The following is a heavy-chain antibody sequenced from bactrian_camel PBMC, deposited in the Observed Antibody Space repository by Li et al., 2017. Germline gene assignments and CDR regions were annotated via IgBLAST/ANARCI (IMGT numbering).Heavy chain of an antibody. Sequence: QLVESGGGSVQPGGSLNVSCAASVDTYRRYYMGWFRQAPGKEREGVAAISMNGVGTTTYDDSVKGRFTITQDNTGDTVYLQMTDLKPEDTAMYYCAADERVVSGIPLSMPCLPGAPTVYNYWGPGTQVTVS. CDR2: ISMNGVGTT. V-gene: IGHV3S28*01. CDR1: VDTYRRYY. D-gene: IGHD7*01. CDR3: AADERVVSGIPLSMPCLPGAPTVYNY. J-gene: IGHJ4*01.